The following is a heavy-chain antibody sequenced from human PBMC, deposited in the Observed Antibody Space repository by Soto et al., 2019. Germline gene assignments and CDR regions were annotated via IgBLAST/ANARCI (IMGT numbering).Heavy chain of an antibody. CDR2: ISTYDGNT. V-gene: IGHV1-18*01. CDR3: ARDRGRSCIGGICPFDY. J-gene: IGHJ4*02. Sequence: ASVKVSCKASGYSFTIYGTTWVRQAPGQGLEWMGWISTYDGNTNYAQNFQGRVSMARDTSTGTAYMELRSLRSDDTAVYYCARDRGRSCIGGICPFDYWGQGTLVTVSS. D-gene: IGHD2-15*01. CDR1: GYSFTIYG.